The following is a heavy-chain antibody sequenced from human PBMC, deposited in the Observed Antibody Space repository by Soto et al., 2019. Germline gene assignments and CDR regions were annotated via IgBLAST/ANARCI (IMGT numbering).Heavy chain of an antibody. V-gene: IGHV4-34*01. CDR2: INHSGST. D-gene: IGHD3-22*01. CDR3: ARGPYYDSSGYPYYYGMDV. J-gene: IGHJ6*02. Sequence: PSETLSLTCAVYGGSFSGYYWSWIRQPPGKGLEWTGEINHSGSTNYNSSLKSRVTISGDKSKNQFSLKLSSVTAADTAVYYCARGPYYDSSGYPYYYGMDVWGQGTTVTVSS. CDR1: GGSFSGYY.